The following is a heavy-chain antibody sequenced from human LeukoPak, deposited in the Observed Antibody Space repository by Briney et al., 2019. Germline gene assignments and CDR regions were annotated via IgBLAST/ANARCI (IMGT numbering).Heavy chain of an antibody. V-gene: IGHV3-48*01. CDR1: GFTFSSYS. D-gene: IGHD3-3*01. J-gene: IGHJ6*03. CDR3: ARVLRFLEWLNMDV. CDR2: ISSSSSTI. Sequence: RGSLRLSCAASGFTFSSYSMNWVRQAPGKGLEWVSYISSSSSTIYYADSVKGRFTISRDNAKNSLYLQMNSLRAEDTAVYYCARVLRFLEWLNMDVWGKGTTVSVSS.